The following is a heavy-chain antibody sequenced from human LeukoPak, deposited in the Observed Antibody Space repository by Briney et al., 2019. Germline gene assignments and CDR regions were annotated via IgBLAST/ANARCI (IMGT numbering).Heavy chain of an antibody. J-gene: IGHJ4*02. CDR3: AKDLPRYSSSWPSDY. CDR1: GFTFSSYG. D-gene: IGHD6-13*01. V-gene: IGHV3-30*18. Sequence: PGGSLRLSCAASGFTFSSYGMHWVRQAPGKGLEWVAVISFDGSNKYYADSVKGRFTISRDNSKNTLYLQVNSLRAEDTALYYCAKDLPRYSSSWPSDYWGQGTLVTVSS. CDR2: ISFDGSNK.